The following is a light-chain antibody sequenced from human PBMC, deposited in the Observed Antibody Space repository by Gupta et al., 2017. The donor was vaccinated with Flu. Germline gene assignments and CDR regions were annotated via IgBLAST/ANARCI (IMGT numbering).Light chain of an antibody. Sequence: DIVLTQSPDPLAVSLGERATTNCKSSQSVLYSSNNKNYLAWYQQKPGQPPKLLIYWASTRESGVPDRFSGSGSGTDFTLTISSLQAEDVAVYYCQQYYSTLWTFGQGTKVEIK. CDR1: QSVLYSSNNKNY. CDR2: WAS. V-gene: IGKV4-1*01. CDR3: QQYYSTLWT. J-gene: IGKJ1*01.